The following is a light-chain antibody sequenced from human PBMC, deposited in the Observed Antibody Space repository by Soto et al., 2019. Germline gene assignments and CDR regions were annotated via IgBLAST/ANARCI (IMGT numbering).Light chain of an antibody. CDR3: QQGSFTLT. J-gene: IGKJ4*01. V-gene: IGKV1-39*01. Sequence: DMQMTQSPSSLSASVGDRVTITCRASQSISTYLNWYQQKLGKAPKLLISGASSLQGGVPSRFSGSGSGTDFTLTISSLQPEDFATYYCQQGSFTLTFGGGTKVDIK. CDR1: QSISTY. CDR2: GAS.